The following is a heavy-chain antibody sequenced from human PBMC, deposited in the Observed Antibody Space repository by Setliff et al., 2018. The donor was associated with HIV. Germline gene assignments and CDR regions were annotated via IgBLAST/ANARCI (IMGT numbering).Heavy chain of an antibody. CDR2: INHSGST. D-gene: IGHD6-19*01. CDR3: ARGPPGSTIGWYVGY. Sequence: SETLSLTCAVYGGSFSGFYWNWIRQPPGKGLEWIGEINHSGSTNYNPSLKSRVTISVDTSKNQFSLRLSSVIAADTAVYYCARGPPGSTIGWYVGYWGQGTLVTVSS. CDR1: GGSFSGFY. V-gene: IGHV4-34*01. J-gene: IGHJ4*02.